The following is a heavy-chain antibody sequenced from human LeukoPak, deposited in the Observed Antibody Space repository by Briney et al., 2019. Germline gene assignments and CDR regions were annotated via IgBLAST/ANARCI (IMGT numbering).Heavy chain of an antibody. CDR3: VRDWDHYDFDS. D-gene: IGHD3-3*01. CDR1: GFTFSNYW. Sequence: SGGSLRLSCAASGFTFSNYWMYWVRQAPGKGLVWVSRINPAGNYQNYADSVKGRFTISRDNAKNTVYLQMNNLRAEDTALFYCVRDWDHYDFDSWGQGTLVTVSS. V-gene: IGHV3-74*01. CDR2: INPAGNYQ. J-gene: IGHJ5*01.